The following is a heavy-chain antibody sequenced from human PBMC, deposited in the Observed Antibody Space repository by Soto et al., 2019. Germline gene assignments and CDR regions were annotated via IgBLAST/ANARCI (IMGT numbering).Heavy chain of an antibody. Sequence: PSDTLSLTCTVSGGSISGYYWSWIRQPPGKGLEWIGYIFYRGNTLYNPSLQSRVTISVDTSKNQFSLRLSSVTAADTAVYYCTRHAIIPKLQYGMDVWGQGASVTVSS. CDR2: IFYRGNT. CDR1: GGSISGYY. V-gene: IGHV4-59*07. J-gene: IGHJ6*02. D-gene: IGHD2-2*01. CDR3: TRHAIIPKLQYGMDV.